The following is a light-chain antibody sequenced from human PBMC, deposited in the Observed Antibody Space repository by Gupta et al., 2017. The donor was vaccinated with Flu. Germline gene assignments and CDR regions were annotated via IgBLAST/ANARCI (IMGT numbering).Light chain of an antibody. CDR2: QVS. Sequence: EVVMTQSALALPVTLGQPASVSCSPSQSLVYSHGNTYFNWFQQTQGQCPRPLIYQVSNRASSVTHRFSGSGSDTDLALKRSMTEAEDVGVYYCKKGKHPWTFGQVT. CDR1: QSLVYSHGNTY. V-gene: IGKV2-30*01. CDR3: KKGKHPWT. J-gene: IGKJ2*02.